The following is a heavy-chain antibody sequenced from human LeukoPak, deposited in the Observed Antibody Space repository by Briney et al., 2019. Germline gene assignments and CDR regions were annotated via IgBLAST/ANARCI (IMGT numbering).Heavy chain of an antibody. D-gene: IGHD3-3*01. CDR1: GFTFSNYD. Sequence: GGSLRLSCAASGFTFSNYDMHWVRQAPGKGLEWVAVISYYENNKYYADSVKGRFTISRDNSKDTLYLEMNSLTPEDTAVYYCARDGGADWGQGTLVTVSS. CDR2: ISYYENNK. V-gene: IGHV3-30-3*01. CDR3: ARDGGAD. J-gene: IGHJ4*02.